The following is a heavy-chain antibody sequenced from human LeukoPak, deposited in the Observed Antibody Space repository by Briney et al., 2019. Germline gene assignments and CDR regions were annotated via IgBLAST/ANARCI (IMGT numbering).Heavy chain of an antibody. CDR1: GGSIRSSH. J-gene: IGHJ5*02. Sequence: SETLSLTCTVSGGSIRSSHWSWIRQPAGKGLKWIAIIYNSGGTNYNPSLKSRVTISRDTSKNQFSLTLTSVTAADTAVYYCASDLTVPPYNWFDPWGQGTLVTVSS. CDR3: ASDLTVPPYNWFDP. V-gene: IGHV4-4*07. CDR2: IYNSGGT. D-gene: IGHD7-27*01.